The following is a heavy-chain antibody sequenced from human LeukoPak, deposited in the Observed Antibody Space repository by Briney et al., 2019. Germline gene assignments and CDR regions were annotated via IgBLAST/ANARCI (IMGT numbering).Heavy chain of an antibody. Sequence: SSETLSLTCTVSGGSISSSSYYWGWIRQPPGKGLEWIGSIYYSGSTYYNPSLKSRVTISVDTSKNQFSLKLSSVTAADTAVYYCASLGYSSSWYYFDYWGQGTLVTVSS. CDR2: IYYSGST. V-gene: IGHV4-39*07. J-gene: IGHJ4*02. D-gene: IGHD6-13*01. CDR3: ASLGYSSSWYYFDY. CDR1: GGSISSSSYY.